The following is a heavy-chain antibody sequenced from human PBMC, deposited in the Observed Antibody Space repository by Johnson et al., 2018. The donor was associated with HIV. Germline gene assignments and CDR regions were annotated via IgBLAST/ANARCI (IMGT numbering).Heavy chain of an antibody. J-gene: IGHJ3*02. V-gene: IGHV3-30*04. CDR1: GFTFSGYA. Sequence: QVKLVESGGGVVQPGRSLRLSCAASGFTFSGYAMHWVRQAPGKGLEWVAVISYDGSNEYYSDSVKGRFTISRDNSKNTLYLQMNSLRAEDTAVYYCARDYRLRYYSSSSEAVDIWGQGTMVTVSS. CDR2: ISYDGSNE. D-gene: IGHD2-2*01. CDR3: ARDYRLRYYSSSSEAVDI.